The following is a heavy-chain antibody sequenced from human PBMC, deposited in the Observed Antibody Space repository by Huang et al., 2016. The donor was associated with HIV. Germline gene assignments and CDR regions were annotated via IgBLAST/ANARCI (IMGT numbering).Heavy chain of an antibody. CDR2: IYPGYSDT. CDR3: ARYSGSNNSGMDV. J-gene: IGHJ6*02. CDR1: GYSFTSYW. Sequence: EVQLVQSGAEVKKPGESLKISCKGSGYSFTSYWIAWVRQMPGKGLEWMGIIYPGYSDTRYSPSFQGQVTISADKSINTAYLQWSSLKASDTAMYYCARYSGSNNSGMDVWGQGTTVTVSS. D-gene: IGHD1-26*01. V-gene: IGHV5-51*01.